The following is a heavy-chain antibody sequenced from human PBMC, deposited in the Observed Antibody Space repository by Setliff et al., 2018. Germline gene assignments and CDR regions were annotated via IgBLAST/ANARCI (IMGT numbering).Heavy chain of an antibody. CDR2: IYYSGST. J-gene: IGHJ4*02. D-gene: IGHD1-1*01. Sequence: SETLSLTCTVSGGSVSDSTYYWGWVRQPPGKGLEWIGSIYYSGSTYYNPSLKSRLTLSVDTSKNQVSLNLRSVTAADTAVYYCARTGTYRYFDYWGQGTQVTVSS. CDR1: GGSVSDSTYY. CDR3: ARTGTYRYFDY. V-gene: IGHV4-39*01.